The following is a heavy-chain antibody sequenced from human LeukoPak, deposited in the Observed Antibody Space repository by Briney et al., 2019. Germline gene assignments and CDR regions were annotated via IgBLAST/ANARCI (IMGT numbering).Heavy chain of an antibody. Sequence: GGSLRLSCAASGFTFSSYEMNWVRQAPGKGLEWVSYISSSGSTIHYADSVKGRFTISRDNAKNSLYLQMNSLRAEDTAVYYCARLGTIAVAGTHHYYYMDVWGKGTTVTVSS. CDR3: ARLGTIAVAGTHHYYYMDV. J-gene: IGHJ6*03. V-gene: IGHV3-48*03. D-gene: IGHD6-19*01. CDR2: ISSSGSTI. CDR1: GFTFSSYE.